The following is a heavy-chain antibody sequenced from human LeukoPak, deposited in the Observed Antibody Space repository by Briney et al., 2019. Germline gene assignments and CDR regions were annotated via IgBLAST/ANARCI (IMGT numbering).Heavy chain of an antibody. V-gene: IGHV4-34*01. CDR2: INHSGST. Sequence: SETLSLTYAVYGGSFSGYYWSWIRQPPGKGLEWIGEINHSGSTNYNPSLKSRVTISVDTSKNQFSLKLSSVTAADTAVYYCARGFTIFGVAGYSYWGQGTLVTVSS. CDR1: GGSFSGYY. J-gene: IGHJ4*02. D-gene: IGHD3-3*01. CDR3: ARGFTIFGVAGYSY.